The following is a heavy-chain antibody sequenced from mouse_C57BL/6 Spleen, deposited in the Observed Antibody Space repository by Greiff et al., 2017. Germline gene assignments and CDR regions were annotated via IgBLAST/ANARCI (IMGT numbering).Heavy chain of an antibody. D-gene: IGHD2-5*01. CDR2: IYPRSGNT. V-gene: IGHV1-81*01. CDR1: GYTFTSYG. Sequence: QVQLQQSGAELARPGASVKLSCKASGYTFTSYGISWVKQRTGQGLEWIGEIYPRSGNTYYNEKFKGKATLTADKSSSTAYMELRSLTSEDSAVYFCARADYSNYGYAMDYWGQGTSVTVSS. CDR3: ARADYSNYGYAMDY. J-gene: IGHJ4*01.